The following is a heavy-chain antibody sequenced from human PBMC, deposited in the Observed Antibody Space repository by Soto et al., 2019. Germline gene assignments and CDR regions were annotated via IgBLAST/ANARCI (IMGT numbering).Heavy chain of an antibody. CDR3: VRDGTKTLRDWFDP. Sequence: PSETLSLTCTVSGASISGYYWSWIRKSAGKGLEWIGRIYATGTTGYNPSLKSRVMMSVDTSKKQFSLKLRSVTAADTAVYYCVRDGTKTLRDWFDPWGQGISVTAPQ. D-gene: IGHD1-1*01. J-gene: IGHJ5*02. CDR2: IYATGTT. CDR1: GASISGYY. V-gene: IGHV4-4*07.